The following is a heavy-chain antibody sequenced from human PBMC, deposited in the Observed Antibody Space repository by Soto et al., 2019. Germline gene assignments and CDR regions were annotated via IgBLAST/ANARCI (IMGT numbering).Heavy chain of an antibody. CDR3: ARTFVCYGMDV. V-gene: IGHV4-38-2*01. Sequence: SETLSLTCAVSDYSIASGYYWAWIRQSPGKGLEWIGSIYHAGSVYYNPSLNRRVAVSLDTSKNHFSLKLTSVTAADTAVYYCARTFVCYGMDVWGQGTTVIVSS. CDR2: IYHAGSV. CDR1: DYSIASGYY. J-gene: IGHJ6*02.